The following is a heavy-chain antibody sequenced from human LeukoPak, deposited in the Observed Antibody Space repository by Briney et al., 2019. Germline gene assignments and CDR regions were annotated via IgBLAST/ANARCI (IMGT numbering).Heavy chain of an antibody. CDR1: GGSISSGDYY. CDR2: IYYSGST. CDR3: ARDVPHCSGGSCYSPAFDI. J-gene: IGHJ3*02. D-gene: IGHD2-15*01. Sequence: SETLSLTCTVSGGSISSGDYYWSWIRQPPGKGLEWIGYIYYSGSTYYDPSLKSRVTISVDTSKNQFSLKLSSVTAADTAVYYCARDVPHCSGGSCYSPAFDIWGQGTMVTVSS. V-gene: IGHV4-30-4*08.